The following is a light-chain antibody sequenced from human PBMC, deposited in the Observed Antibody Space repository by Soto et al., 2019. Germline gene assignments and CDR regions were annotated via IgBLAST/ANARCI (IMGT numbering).Light chain of an antibody. V-gene: IGKV3D-20*01. CDR3: QQYGSSYSWT. CDR2: DAS. J-gene: IGKJ1*01. Sequence: EIVLTQSPSTLSLSVGDRVTLSCRASQSVSSNYLAWYQQQPGEAPRLLIYDASSSATGIPDRFSGSGSGTDFTLTIRRLEPEDFAVYYCQQYGSSYSWTFGQGTKVDIK. CDR1: QSVSSNY.